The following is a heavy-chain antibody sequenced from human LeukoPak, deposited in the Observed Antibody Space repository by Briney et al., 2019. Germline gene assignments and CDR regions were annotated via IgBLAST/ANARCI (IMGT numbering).Heavy chain of an antibody. CDR2: IKQDGSEK. Sequence: GGSLRLSCAASGFTFSTYWMSWVRQAPGKGLEWVANIKQDGSEKYFVDSVKGQFTISRDNTKNSLYLQMNSLRAEDTAVYYCARDRRVLRFLDWLSYFDYWGQGTLVTVSS. D-gene: IGHD3-3*01. J-gene: IGHJ4*02. CDR3: ARDRRVLRFLDWLSYFDY. CDR1: GFTFSTYW. V-gene: IGHV3-7*01.